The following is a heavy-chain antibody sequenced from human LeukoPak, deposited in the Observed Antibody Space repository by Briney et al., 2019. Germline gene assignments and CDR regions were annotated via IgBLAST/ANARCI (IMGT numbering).Heavy chain of an antibody. D-gene: IGHD5-12*01. J-gene: IGHJ4*02. CDR3: AKGGVGGYDLTHFDY. CDR2: IYTSGST. CDR1: GGSISSYY. Sequence: SETLSLTCTVSGGSISSYYWSWIRQPAGKGLEWIGRIYTSGSTNYNPSLKSRVTISVDMSKNQFSLKLSSVTAADTAVYYCAKGGVGGYDLTHFDYWGQGTLVTVSS. V-gene: IGHV4-4*07.